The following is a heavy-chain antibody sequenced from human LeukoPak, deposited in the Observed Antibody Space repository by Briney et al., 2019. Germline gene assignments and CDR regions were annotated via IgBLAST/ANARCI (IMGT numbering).Heavy chain of an antibody. D-gene: IGHD5-24*01. CDR2: IKQDGSEK. Sequence: GGSLRLSCAASGFTFSNYWMIWVRQAPGKGREWVGNIKQDGSEKRYADSVRGRFSISRDNAQTSLYLQMNSLRAEDTAVYYCARASDPWLQLTWGQGTLVTVSS. CDR3: ARASDPWLQLT. CDR1: GFTFSNYW. J-gene: IGHJ5*02. V-gene: IGHV3-7*05.